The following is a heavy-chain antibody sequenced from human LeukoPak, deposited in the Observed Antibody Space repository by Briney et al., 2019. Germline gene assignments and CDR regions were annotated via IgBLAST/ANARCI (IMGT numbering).Heavy chain of an antibody. Sequence: ASVKVSRKASGYTFTSYDINWVRQATGQGLEWMGWMNPNSGNTGYAQKFQGRVTMTRNTSISTAYMELSSLRSEDTAVYYCARVLERWLQGPIDYWGQGTLVTVSS. D-gene: IGHD5-24*01. CDR2: MNPNSGNT. CDR1: GYTFTSYD. CDR3: ARVLERWLQGPIDY. V-gene: IGHV1-8*01. J-gene: IGHJ4*02.